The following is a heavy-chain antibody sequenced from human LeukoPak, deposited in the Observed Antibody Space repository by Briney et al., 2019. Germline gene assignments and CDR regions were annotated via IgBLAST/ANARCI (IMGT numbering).Heavy chain of an antibody. CDR1: GFTFSTYY. Sequence: GGSLRLSCAASGFTFSTYYMNWVRQAPGKGLEWVSSISTSSSYIYYADSVKGRFTISRDNSKNTLYLQMNSLRAEDTAVYYCAKDRGGVVPAAMFDPWGQGTLVTVSS. J-gene: IGHJ5*02. CDR2: ISTSSSYI. V-gene: IGHV3-21*04. CDR3: AKDRGGVVPAAMFDP. D-gene: IGHD2-2*01.